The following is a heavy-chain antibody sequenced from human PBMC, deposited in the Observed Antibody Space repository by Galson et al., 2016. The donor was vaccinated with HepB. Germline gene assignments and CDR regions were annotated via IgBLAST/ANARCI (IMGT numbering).Heavy chain of an antibody. Sequence: PALVKPTQTLTLTCSFSGFSLSTSGVGVGWIRQPPGKALEWLALIYWDDDKHYSPFLKSRITITKDTSKNRVVLTMTNMDPVDTATYYCAHLTFYAFAMGSEGGWFDPWGQGTLVTVSS. CDR2: IYWDDDK. CDR1: GFSLSTSGVG. J-gene: IGHJ5*02. CDR3: AHLTFYAFAMGSEGGWFDP. V-gene: IGHV2-5*02. D-gene: IGHD3-3*01.